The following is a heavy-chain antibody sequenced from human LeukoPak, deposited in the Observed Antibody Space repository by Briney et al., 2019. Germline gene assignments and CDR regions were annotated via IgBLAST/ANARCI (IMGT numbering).Heavy chain of an antibody. CDR1: VYTFTSYG. Sequence: ASVKFSRKASVYTFTSYGIRWARDPRAQGLEWMGWITAYNDNTNYAQKVEGRVTMTTDTATSTVYMELRSLRSEDTAVYYCARGRRRITICGVVMDLAFDIWGQGTMVTVSS. D-gene: IGHD3-3*01. CDR2: ITAYNDNT. V-gene: IGHV1-18*01. J-gene: IGHJ3*02. CDR3: ARGRRRITICGVVMDLAFDI.